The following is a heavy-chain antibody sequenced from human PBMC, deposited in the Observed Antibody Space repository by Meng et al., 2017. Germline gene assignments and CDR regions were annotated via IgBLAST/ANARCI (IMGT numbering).Heavy chain of an antibody. CDR1: GFTFSSYE. CDR3: AGLRENEYSSGWYLNAFDI. J-gene: IGHJ3*02. CDR2: ISSSGSTI. Sequence: GGSLRLSCAASGFTFSSYEMNWVRQAPGKGLEGVSYISSSGSTIYYADSVKGRFTISRDNAKNSLYLQMNSLRAEDTAVYYCAGLRENEYSSGWYLNAFDIWGQGTMVTVSS. D-gene: IGHD6-19*01. V-gene: IGHV3-48*03.